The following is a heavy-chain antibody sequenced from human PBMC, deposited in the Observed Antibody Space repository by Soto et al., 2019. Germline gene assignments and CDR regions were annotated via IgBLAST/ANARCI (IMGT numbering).Heavy chain of an antibody. Sequence: GGSLRLSCAASGFTISSRDNHAMSWVRQAPGKGPEWISTISSDGSNRHYADSVKGRFTISRDNSKNTLYLQMNSLRAEDTAVYYCAKWYPYDSSGYPYDYWGQGTLVTVSS. V-gene: IGHV3-23*01. CDR3: AKWYPYDSSGYPYDY. J-gene: IGHJ4*02. D-gene: IGHD3-22*01. CDR1: GFTISSRDNHA. CDR2: ISSDGSNR.